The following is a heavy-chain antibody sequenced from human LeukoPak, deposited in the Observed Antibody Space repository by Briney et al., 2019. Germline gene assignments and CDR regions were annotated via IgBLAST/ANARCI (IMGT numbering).Heavy chain of an antibody. J-gene: IGHJ4*02. D-gene: IGHD2-2*01. CDR2: ISYDGSNK. CDR3: ARPYSPRYCSRTSCHDHFDY. V-gene: IGHV3-30-3*01. CDR1: GFTFSSYT. Sequence: QPGGSLRLSCAASGFTFSSYTVHWVRQAPGKGLEWVAVISYDGSNKYYADSVKGRFTISRDNSKNTLYLQMNSLRADDTAVYYCARPYSPRYCSRTSCHDHFDYWGQGTLVTVSS.